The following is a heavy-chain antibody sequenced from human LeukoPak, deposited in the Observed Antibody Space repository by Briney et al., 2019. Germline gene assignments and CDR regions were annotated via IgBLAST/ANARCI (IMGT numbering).Heavy chain of an antibody. V-gene: IGHV1-8*03. J-gene: IGHJ4*02. CDR3: ARGPGGSKSYYFDY. Sequence: GASVKVSCKASGYTFTSYDINWVRQATGQGLEWMGWMNPNSGNTGYAQKFQGRVTITADESTSTAYMELSSLRSEDTAVYYCARGPGGSKSYYFDYWGQGTLVTVSS. CDR2: MNPNSGNT. CDR1: GYTFTSYD.